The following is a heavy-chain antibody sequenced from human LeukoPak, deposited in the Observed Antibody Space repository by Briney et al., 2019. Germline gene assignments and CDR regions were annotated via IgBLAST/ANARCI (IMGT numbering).Heavy chain of an antibody. CDR1: GGTFSSYA. CDR2: IIPIFGSA. Sequence: GASVKVSCKASGGTFSSYAISWVRQAPGQGLEWMGGIIPIFGSANYAQKFQGRVTITTDESTSTAYMELSSLRSEDTAVYYCARAYDILTGYPGYWGQGTLVTVSS. CDR3: ARAYDILTGYPGY. J-gene: IGHJ4*02. D-gene: IGHD3-9*01. V-gene: IGHV1-69*05.